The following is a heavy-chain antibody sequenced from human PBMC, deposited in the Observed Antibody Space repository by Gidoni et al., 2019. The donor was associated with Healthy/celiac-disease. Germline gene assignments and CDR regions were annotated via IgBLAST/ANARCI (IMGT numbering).Heavy chain of an antibody. J-gene: IGHJ6*03. V-gene: IGHV1-69*01. Sequence: QVQLVQSGAEVKKPGSSVKVSCKASGGTFSSYAISWVRQAPGQGLEWMGGIIPNFGTANYEQKFQGRVTITADESTSTAYMELSSLRSEDTAVYYCARARVEVVVVAAEYYYYYYMDVWGKGTTVTVSS. D-gene: IGHD2-15*01. CDR3: ARARVEVVVVAAEYYYYYYMDV. CDR2: IIPNFGTA. CDR1: GGTFSSYA.